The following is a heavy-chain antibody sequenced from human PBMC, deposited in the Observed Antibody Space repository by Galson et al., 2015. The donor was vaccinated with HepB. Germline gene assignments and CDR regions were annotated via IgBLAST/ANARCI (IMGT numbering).Heavy chain of an antibody. J-gene: IGHJ6*03. V-gene: IGHV3-21*01. CDR3: ARDLGLIAAAGLSDYYYYMDV. Sequence: SLRLSCAASGFTFSSYSMNWVRQAPGKGLEWVSSISSSRSYIYYADSVKGRFTISRDNAKNSLYLQMNSLRAEDTAVYYCARDLGLIAAAGLSDYYYYMDVWGKGTTVTVSS. CDR2: ISSSRSYI. D-gene: IGHD6-13*01. CDR1: GFTFSSYS.